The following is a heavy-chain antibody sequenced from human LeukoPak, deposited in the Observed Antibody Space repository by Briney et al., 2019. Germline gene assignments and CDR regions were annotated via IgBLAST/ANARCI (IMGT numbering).Heavy chain of an antibody. V-gene: IGHV3-48*04. CDR2: ITSSGSSI. Sequence: PGGSLRLSCAASGFTVSSNYMNWVRQAPGKGLEWVAYITSSGSSIYYGDSVKGRFTISRDNAKNTLYLQMNSLRAEDTAVYYCAKLPGLIVVGHDAFDIWGQGTMVTVSS. CDR3: AKLPGLIVVGHDAFDI. CDR1: GFTVSSNY. D-gene: IGHD3-22*01. J-gene: IGHJ3*02.